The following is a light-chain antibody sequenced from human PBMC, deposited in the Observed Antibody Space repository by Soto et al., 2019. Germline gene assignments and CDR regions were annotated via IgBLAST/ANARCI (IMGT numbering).Light chain of an antibody. V-gene: IGLV4-69*02. CDR3: QTWGATIVI. Sequence: QLVLTQSPSASASLGASVKLTCTLSSGHSSYVIAWHQQQPEKGPRYLMKLNSDGSYTKGDGIPDRFSGSSSGAERYLTISSLQSEDEADYYCQTWGATIVIFGRGTQLTVL. CDR2: LNSDGSY. J-gene: IGLJ2*01. CDR1: SGHSSYV.